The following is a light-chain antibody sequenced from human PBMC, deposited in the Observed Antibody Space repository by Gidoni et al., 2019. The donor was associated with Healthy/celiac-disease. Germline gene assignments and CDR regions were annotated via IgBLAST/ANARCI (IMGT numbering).Light chain of an antibody. V-gene: IGKV3-20*01. CDR3: QQYGRSPTWT. CDR2: GPS. J-gene: IGKJ1*01. Sequence: EIVLTQSPGTLSLSPGERATLSCRASQSIGSSYMAWYQQKPGQAPRLLIYGPSSRATGIPDRFSGSGSGTDFTLTISRLEPEDSAVYYCQQYGRSPTWTFGQGTKVEIK. CDR1: QSIGSSY.